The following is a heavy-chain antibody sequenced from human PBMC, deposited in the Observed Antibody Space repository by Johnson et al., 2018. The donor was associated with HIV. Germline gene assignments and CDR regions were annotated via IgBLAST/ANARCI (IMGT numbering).Heavy chain of an antibody. CDR1: GFTFDDYA. D-gene: IGHD3-16*01. J-gene: IGHJ3*02. CDR3: ARERRPWGPDAFDI. V-gene: IGHV3-9*01. Sequence: VQLVESGGGLVQPGRSLKLSCAASGFTFDDYAMHWVRQAPGKGLEWVSGISWNSGSIGYADSVKGRFTISRDNAKNSLYLQMNGLRAEDTALYYCARERRPWGPDAFDIWGQGTMVTVSS. CDR2: ISWNSGSI.